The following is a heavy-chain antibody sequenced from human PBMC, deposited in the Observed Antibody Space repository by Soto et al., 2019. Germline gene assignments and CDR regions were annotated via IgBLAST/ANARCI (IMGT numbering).Heavy chain of an antibody. Sequence: QVQLVEYGGGVVQPGRSLRLSCAASGFTFSSYGMHGVRQAPGKGLEWVAVISYDGSNKYYADSVKGRFTISRDNSKNTLYLQMNSMRAEDTAVYYCAKDLLGPGRAYGMDVWGQGTTVTVSS. CDR1: GFTFSSYG. CDR2: ISYDGSNK. V-gene: IGHV3-30*18. J-gene: IGHJ6*02. D-gene: IGHD7-27*01. CDR3: AKDLLGPGRAYGMDV.